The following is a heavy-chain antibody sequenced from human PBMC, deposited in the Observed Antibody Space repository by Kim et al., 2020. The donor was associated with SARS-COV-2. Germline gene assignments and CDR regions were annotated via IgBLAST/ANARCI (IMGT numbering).Heavy chain of an antibody. CDR1: GGSISSYY. J-gene: IGHJ6*02. CDR2: IYYSGST. CDR3: ASLKVGYYYGMDV. V-gene: IGHV4-59*08. Sequence: SETLSLTCTVSGGSISSYYWSWIRQPPGKGLEWIGYIYYSGSTNYNPSLKSRVTISVDTSKNQFSLKLSSVTAADTAVYYCASLKVGYYYGMDVWGQGTTVTVSS. D-gene: IGHD1-26*01.